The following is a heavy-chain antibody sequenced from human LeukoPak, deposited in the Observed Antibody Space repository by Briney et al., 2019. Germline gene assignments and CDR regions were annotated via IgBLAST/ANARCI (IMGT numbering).Heavy chain of an antibody. CDR2: IKSKTDGGTT. D-gene: IGHD3-22*01. CDR3: TRYYDSSSLDY. J-gene: IGHJ4*02. CDR1: GFTFSNAW. V-gene: IGHV3-15*01. Sequence: GGSLRLSXAASGFTFSNAWMSWVGQAPGKGLEWVGRIKSKTDGGTTDYAAPVKGRFTISRDDSKNTLYLQMNSLKTEDTAVYHCTRYYDSSSLDYWGQGTLVTVSS.